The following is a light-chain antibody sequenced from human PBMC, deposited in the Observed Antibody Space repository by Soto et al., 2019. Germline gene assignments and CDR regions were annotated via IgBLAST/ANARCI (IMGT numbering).Light chain of an antibody. CDR1: QTISSW. J-gene: IGKJ4*01. CDR3: QQLNGYLELT. V-gene: IGKV1-5*03. CDR2: KAS. Sequence: DIQMTQSPSTLSGSVGDRVSITCRASQTISSWLAWYQQKPGKAPKLLIYKASTLKSGVPSRFSGSGSGTEFTLTISSLQPEDFATYYCQQLNGYLELTFGGGTKVDI.